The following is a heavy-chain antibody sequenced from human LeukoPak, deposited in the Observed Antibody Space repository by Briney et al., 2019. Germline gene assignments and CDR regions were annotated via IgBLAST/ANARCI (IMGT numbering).Heavy chain of an antibody. Sequence: GGSLRLSCAASGXTFSSYSISWVRQAPGKGLEWVSLISGGAGNTYYAASVKGRFTISRDNSKNTLYLQMNSLRAEDTAVYYCAKEARHCGGDCFSLLDCWGQGTLVTVSS. V-gene: IGHV3-23*01. J-gene: IGHJ4*02. D-gene: IGHD2-21*02. CDR1: GXTFSSYS. CDR3: AKEARHCGGDCFSLLDC. CDR2: ISGGAGNT.